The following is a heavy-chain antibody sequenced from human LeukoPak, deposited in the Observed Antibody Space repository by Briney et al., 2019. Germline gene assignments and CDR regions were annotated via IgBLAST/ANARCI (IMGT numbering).Heavy chain of an antibody. V-gene: IGHV4-39*07. D-gene: IGHD6-13*01. CDR2: IYYSGST. J-gene: IGHJ5*02. Sequence: PSETLSLTCTVSGGSISSSSYYWGWIRQPPGKGLEWIGSIYYSGSTYYNPSLKSRVTISVDTSKNQFSLKLSSVTAADTAVYYCARDLYSSSWYYGNWFDPWGQGTLVTVSS. CDR3: ARDLYSSSWYYGNWFDP. CDR1: GGSISSSSYY.